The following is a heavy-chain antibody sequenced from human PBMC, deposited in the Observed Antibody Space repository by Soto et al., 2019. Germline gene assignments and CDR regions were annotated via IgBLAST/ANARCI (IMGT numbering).Heavy chain of an antibody. V-gene: IGHV1-2*02. CDR1: GYTFSVYH. CDR3: AKELQRGMDV. J-gene: IGHJ6*02. Sequence: QVHLVQSGAEVKQPGASVKVSCKASGYTFSVYHMHWVRQAPGQGLEWMGWVHPNSGGTNYAQSFEGRVNMTRDTSINTAYMELSRLKSDDTAVYYGAKELQRGMDVWGQGTTVTVSS. CDR2: VHPNSGGT. D-gene: IGHD4-4*01.